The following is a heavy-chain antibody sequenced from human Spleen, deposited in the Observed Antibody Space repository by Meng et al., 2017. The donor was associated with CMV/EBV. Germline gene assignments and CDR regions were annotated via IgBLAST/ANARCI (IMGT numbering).Heavy chain of an antibody. D-gene: IGHD3-3*01. CDR3: ARAFYDFWSGIGY. CDR1: GFTFNGYN. J-gene: IGHJ4*02. CDR2: ISTSSTYI. V-gene: IGHV3-21*01. Sequence: GESLKISCAASGFTFNGYNMNWVRQAPGKGLEWVASISTSSTYIFYTDSVKGRFTISRDNANSALYLQMDSLRAEDTAVYHCARAFYDFWSGIGYWGQGVLVTVSS.